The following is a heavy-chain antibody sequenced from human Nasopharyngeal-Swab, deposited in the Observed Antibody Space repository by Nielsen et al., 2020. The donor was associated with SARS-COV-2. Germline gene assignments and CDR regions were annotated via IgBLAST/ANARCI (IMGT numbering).Heavy chain of an antibody. J-gene: IGHJ6*03. CDR2: IIPIFGTA. D-gene: IGHD1-7*01. V-gene: IGHV1-69*13. CDR1: GGIFSSYV. CDR3: ASGNYGSGYYYYYMDV. Sequence: SVQVTCKASGGIFSSYVISWVRPAPGQLLEWMGGIIPIFGTANYAQKFQGRVTITADESTSTAYMELSSLRSEDTAVYYCASGNYGSGYYYYYMDVWGKGTTVTVSS.